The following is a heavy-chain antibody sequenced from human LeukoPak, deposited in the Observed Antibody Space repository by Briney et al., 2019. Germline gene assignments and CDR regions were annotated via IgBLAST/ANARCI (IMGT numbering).Heavy chain of an antibody. CDR3: ARDRYSTSWYGAFDI. Sequence: SETLSLTCTVSGGTISNYYWSWIRQPPGKGLEWIGYIYHSGSTNYNPSLKSRVTISIDTSENHFSLRLSSMTAADTAVYYCARDRYSTSWYGAFDIWGQGTMVTVSS. D-gene: IGHD6-13*01. J-gene: IGHJ3*02. CDR1: GGTISNYY. V-gene: IGHV4-59*01. CDR2: IYHSGST.